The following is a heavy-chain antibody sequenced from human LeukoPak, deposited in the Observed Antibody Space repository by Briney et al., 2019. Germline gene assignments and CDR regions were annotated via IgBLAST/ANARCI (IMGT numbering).Heavy chain of an antibody. CDR3: ARGGNIAF. Sequence: SETLSLTCAVSGYSTSSGFYWGWIRQPPGKGLEWIGSINHSGSTYYNPSLKSRVTISIDTSKNHFSLNLSSVTAADTAMYYCARGGNIAFWGQGTLVTVSS. V-gene: IGHV4-38-2*01. CDR2: INHSGST. J-gene: IGHJ4*02. D-gene: IGHD4-23*01. CDR1: GYSTSSGFY.